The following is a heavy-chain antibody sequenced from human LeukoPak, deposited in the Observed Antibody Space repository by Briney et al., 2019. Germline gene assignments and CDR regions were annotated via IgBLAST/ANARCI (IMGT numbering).Heavy chain of an antibody. Sequence: SQTLSLXCTVSGGSISSGDYYWSWIRQPPGKGLEWIGYIYYSGSTYYNPSLKSRVTISVDTSKNQFSLKLSSVTAADTAVYYCARDHIAAAGISDAFDIWGQGTMVTVSS. CDR3: ARDHIAAAGISDAFDI. CDR2: IYYSGST. CDR1: GGSISSGDYY. D-gene: IGHD6-13*01. V-gene: IGHV4-30-4*08. J-gene: IGHJ3*02.